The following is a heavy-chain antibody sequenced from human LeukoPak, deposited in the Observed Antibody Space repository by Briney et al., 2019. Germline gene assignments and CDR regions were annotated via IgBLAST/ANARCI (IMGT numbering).Heavy chain of an antibody. D-gene: IGHD2-15*01. V-gene: IGHV3-74*01. Sequence: PGGSLRLSCADSGFTFSRYWMHWVRQTPGKGLVWVSCISADGSVTRYADSVKGRFTISRGNTKSTLYLQMHSLRAEDTAVYYCATAGGDGSRMGFDPWGQGTLVTVSS. J-gene: IGHJ5*02. CDR2: ISADGSVT. CDR3: ATAGGDGSRMGFDP. CDR1: GFTFSRYW.